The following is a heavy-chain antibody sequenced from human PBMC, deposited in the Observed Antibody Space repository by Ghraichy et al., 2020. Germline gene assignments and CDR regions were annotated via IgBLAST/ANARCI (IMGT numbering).Heavy chain of an antibody. CDR3: AGSFTVIRYFDL. CDR1: GGSFSSSNYY. V-gene: IGHV4-39*01. J-gene: IGHJ2*01. D-gene: IGHD4-23*01. CDR2: MHQSGST. Sequence: SETLSLTCTVSGGSFSSSNYYWGWIRQAPGKGPEWIGSMHQSGSTYYNPSLASRVTMSVDKPKNEFSQKLSSVTAADTAVYYCAGSFTVIRYFDLWGRGTLVTVSS.